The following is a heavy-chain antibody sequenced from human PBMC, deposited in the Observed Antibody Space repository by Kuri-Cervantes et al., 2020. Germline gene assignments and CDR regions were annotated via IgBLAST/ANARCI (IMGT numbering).Heavy chain of an antibody. CDR3: ATGRITMVRGTMIY. CDR2: ISAYNGNT. D-gene: IGHD3-10*01. CDR1: GYTFTSYG. Sequence: ASVKVSCKASGYTFTSYGISWVRQAPGQGLEWMGWISAYNGNTNYAQKLQGRVTMTTDTSTSTAYMELSSLRSEDTAVYYCATGRITMVRGTMIYWGQGTLVTVSS. V-gene: IGHV1-18*01. J-gene: IGHJ4*02.